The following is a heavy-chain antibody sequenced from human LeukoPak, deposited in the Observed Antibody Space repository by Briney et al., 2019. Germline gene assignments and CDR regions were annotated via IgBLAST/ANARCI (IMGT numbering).Heavy chain of an antibody. CDR2: IWYDGSNK. V-gene: IGHV3-33*01. Sequence: PGGSLRLSCAASGFTFSSYGMRWVRQAPGKGLEWVAVIWYDGSNKYYADSVKGRFTISRDNSKNTLYLQMNSLRAEDTAVYYCARDVVVVPAAHYGMDVWGKGTTVTVSS. D-gene: IGHD2-2*01. CDR3: ARDVVVVPAAHYGMDV. J-gene: IGHJ6*04. CDR1: GFTFSSYG.